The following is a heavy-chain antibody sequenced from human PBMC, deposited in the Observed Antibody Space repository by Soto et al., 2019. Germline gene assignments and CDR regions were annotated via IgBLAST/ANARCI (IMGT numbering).Heavy chain of an antibody. V-gene: IGHV4-31*03. CDR3: ARDGDFWSGYYEYYYMDV. J-gene: IGHJ6*03. D-gene: IGHD3-3*01. Sequence: PSETLSLTCTVSGGSISSGGYYWSWIRQHPGKGLEWIGYIYYSGSTYYNPSLKSRVTISVDTSKNQFSLKLSSVTAADTAVYYCARDGDFWSGYYEYYYMDVWGKGTTVTVSS. CDR1: GGSISSGGYY. CDR2: IYYSGST.